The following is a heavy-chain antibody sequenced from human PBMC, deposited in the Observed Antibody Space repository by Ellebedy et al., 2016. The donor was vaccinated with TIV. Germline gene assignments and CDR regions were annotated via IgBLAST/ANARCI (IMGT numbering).Heavy chain of an antibody. V-gene: IGHV5-51*01. CDR3: ARGIIVGATGFDY. CDR1: GYTFTSYW. CDR2: IYPGDSDT. Sequence: ASVKVSCKASGYTFTSYWIGWVRQMPGKGLEWMGIIYPGDSDTRYSPSFQGQVTISADKSISTAYLQWSSLKASDTAMYYCARGIIVGATGFDYWGQGTLVTVSS. J-gene: IGHJ4*02. D-gene: IGHD1-26*01.